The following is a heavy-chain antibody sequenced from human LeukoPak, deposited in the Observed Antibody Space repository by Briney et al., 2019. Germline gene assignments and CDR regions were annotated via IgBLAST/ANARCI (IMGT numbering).Heavy chain of an antibody. CDR2: IIPIFGTA. Sequence: SVKVSCKASGGTFSNYAISWVRQAPGQGLEWMGRIIPIFGTANYAQKFQGRVTITTDESTSTAYMELSSLRSEDTAVYYCALTVSSSWYGYFQHWGQGTLVTVSS. J-gene: IGHJ1*01. CDR3: ALTVSSSWYGYFQH. D-gene: IGHD6-13*01. V-gene: IGHV1-69*05. CDR1: GGTFSNYA.